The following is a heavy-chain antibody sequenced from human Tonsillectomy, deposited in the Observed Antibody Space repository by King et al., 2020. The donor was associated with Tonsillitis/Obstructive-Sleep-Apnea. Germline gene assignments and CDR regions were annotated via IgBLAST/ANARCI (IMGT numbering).Heavy chain of an antibody. CDR1: GFTFSSYA. J-gene: IGHJ5*02. V-gene: IGHV3-30*04. CDR2: ISYDGSNK. Sequence: VQLVESGGGVVQPGRSLRLSCAASGFTFSSYAMHWVRQAPGKGLEWVAVISYDGSNKYYADSVKGRFTISRDNSKNTLYLQMNSLRAEDTAVYYCARDRRAGVPASRWFDPWGQGTLVTVSS. CDR3: ARDRRAGVPASRWFDP. D-gene: IGHD2-2*01.